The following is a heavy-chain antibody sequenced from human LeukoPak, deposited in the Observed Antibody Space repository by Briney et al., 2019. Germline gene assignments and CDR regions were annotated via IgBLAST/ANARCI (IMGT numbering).Heavy chain of an antibody. CDR3: ARDADY. CDR1: GFTLNNYA. CDR2: IYRGGST. Sequence: GGSLRLSCAASGFTLNNYAMSWVRQAPGKGLEWVSVIYRGGSTYYADSVKGRFTISRDNSKNTLYLQMNSLRAEDTAVYYCARDADYWGQGTLVTVSS. J-gene: IGHJ4*02. V-gene: IGHV3-53*01.